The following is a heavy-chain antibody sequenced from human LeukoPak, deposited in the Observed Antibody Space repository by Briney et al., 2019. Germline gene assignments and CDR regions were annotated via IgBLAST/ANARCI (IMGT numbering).Heavy chain of an antibody. CDR3: ARHYGDYVGYDY. D-gene: IGHD4-17*01. V-gene: IGHV4-59*01. CDR1: GGSISSYY. Sequence: SETLSLTCTVSGGSISSYYWSWIRQPPGKGLEWIGYIYYSGSTNYNPSLKSRVTISVDTSMNQFSLKLSSVTAADTAVYYCARHYGDYVGYDYWGQGTLVTVSS. J-gene: IGHJ4*02. CDR2: IYYSGST.